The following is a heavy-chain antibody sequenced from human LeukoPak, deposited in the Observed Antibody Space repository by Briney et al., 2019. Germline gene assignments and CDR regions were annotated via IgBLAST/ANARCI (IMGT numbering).Heavy chain of an antibody. D-gene: IGHD3-10*01. Sequence: GGSLRLSCAASGFTFSSYAMHWVRQAPGKGLEWAAVISYDGSNKYYADSVKGRFTISRDNSKNTLYLQMNSLRAEDTAVYYCARMSGGPYYFDYWGQGTLVTVSS. J-gene: IGHJ4*02. CDR1: GFTFSSYA. CDR2: ISYDGSNK. CDR3: ARMSGGPYYFDY. V-gene: IGHV3-30-3*01.